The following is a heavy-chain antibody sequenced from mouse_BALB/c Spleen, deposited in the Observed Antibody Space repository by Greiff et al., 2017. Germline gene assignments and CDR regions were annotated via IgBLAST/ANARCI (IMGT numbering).Heavy chain of an antibody. CDR1: GYTFTEYI. D-gene: IGHD1-1*01. CDR3: ARHEHYGSSYDWYFDV. Sequence: QVQLQQSGAGLVKPGASVKLSCKASGYTFTEYIIHWVKQRSGQGLEWIGWFYPGSGSIKYNEKFKDKATLTADKSSSTVYMELSRLTSEDSAVYFCARHEHYGSSYDWYFDVWGAGTTVTVSS. V-gene: IGHV1-62-2*01. CDR2: FYPGSGSI. J-gene: IGHJ1*01.